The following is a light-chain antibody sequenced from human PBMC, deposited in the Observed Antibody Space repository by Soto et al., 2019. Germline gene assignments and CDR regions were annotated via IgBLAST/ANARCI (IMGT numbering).Light chain of an antibody. V-gene: IGLV3-1*01. J-gene: IGLJ1*01. Sequence: SYELTQPPSVSVSPGQTASITCSGDKLGEKYVSRYQQKPGQSPVLVMYQDIKRPSGIPERFSGSNSGNTATLTISGTQAMDEADYYCQAWDSSTAIYVFGTGTKVTVL. CDR2: QDI. CDR3: QAWDSSTAIYV. CDR1: KLGEKY.